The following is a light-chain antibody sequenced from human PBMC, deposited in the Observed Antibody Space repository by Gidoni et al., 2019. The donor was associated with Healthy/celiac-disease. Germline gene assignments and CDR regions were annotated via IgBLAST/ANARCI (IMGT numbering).Light chain of an antibody. CDR2: AAS. CDR1: QSFSSY. J-gene: IGKJ2*01. V-gene: IGKV1-39*01. Sequence: DIQLTQSPSSLSASVGDRFTITCRASQSFSSYLNWYQQKPGKAPKLLIYAASSLQSGVPSRFSGSGSGTDFTLTISSLQPEDFATYYCQQSYSTLYTFGQGTKLEIK. CDR3: QQSYSTLYT.